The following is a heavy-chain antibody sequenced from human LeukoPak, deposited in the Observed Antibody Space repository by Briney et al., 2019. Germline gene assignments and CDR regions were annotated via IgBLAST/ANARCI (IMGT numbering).Heavy chain of an antibody. Sequence: GGSLRLSCAASGFTFSSSSMNWVRQAPGKGLEWVSSISSSSSYIYYADSVKGRFTISRDNAKNSLYLQMNSLRAEDTAVYYCARALRFLEWLSSVDYWGQGTLVTVSS. V-gene: IGHV3-21*01. J-gene: IGHJ4*02. CDR2: ISSSSSYI. CDR3: ARALRFLEWLSSVDY. CDR1: GFTFSSSS. D-gene: IGHD3-3*01.